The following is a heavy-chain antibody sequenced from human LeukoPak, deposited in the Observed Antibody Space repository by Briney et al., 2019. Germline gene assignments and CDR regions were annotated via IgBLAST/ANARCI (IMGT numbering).Heavy chain of an antibody. CDR3: ARVAGNCGGDCYRLVY. D-gene: IGHD2-21*01. J-gene: IGHJ4*02. Sequence: GASVKVSCKASGYTFTTYDINCVRQATGQGLEWMAWMNPNSGNTGYAQKFQGRVTMTRNTSISTAYMELSSLRSEDTAVYYCARVAGNCGGDCYRLVYWGQGTLVTVAS. CDR1: GYTFTTYD. V-gene: IGHV1-8*01. CDR2: MNPNSGNT.